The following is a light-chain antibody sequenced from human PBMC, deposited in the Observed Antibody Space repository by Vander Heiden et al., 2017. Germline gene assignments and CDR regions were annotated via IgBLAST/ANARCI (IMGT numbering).Light chain of an antibody. CDR3: QQYGSSYVT. V-gene: IGKV1-5*03. J-gene: IGKJ2*01. CDR1: QTISTW. CDR2: KAS. Sequence: PMTPSPSTLSAYVADRVTLPCRARQTISTWLAWYQQKPGKAPKLLSYKASSLQSGVPSRCRGSRSGTEFTLTITSLQPDDLATYYCQQYGSSYVTFGQGTKLEIK.